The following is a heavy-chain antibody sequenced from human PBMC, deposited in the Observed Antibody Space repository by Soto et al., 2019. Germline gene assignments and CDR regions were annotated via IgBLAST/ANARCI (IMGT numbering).Heavy chain of an antibody. J-gene: IGHJ6*04. V-gene: IGHV1-69*01. Sequence: QVQVVQSGVEVRRPGSSVKVSCKASGDTFKNCVITWVRQAPGQGLAWMGGIIPLFCTTDFAQRFQGRLTITTDESTTTADMELSRLRSEATATYYCAAALGFGKPSVVWGSGTTVSVSA. CDR3: AAALGFGKPSVV. D-gene: IGHD3-10*01. CDR2: IIPLFCTT. CDR1: GDTFKNCV.